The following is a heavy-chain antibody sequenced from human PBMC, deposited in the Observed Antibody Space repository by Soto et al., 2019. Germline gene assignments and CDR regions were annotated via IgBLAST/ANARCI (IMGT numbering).Heavy chain of an antibody. D-gene: IGHD1-26*01. J-gene: IGHJ4*02. CDR1: GGTFSSYA. Sequence: GASVKVSCKASGGTFSSYAISWVRQAPGQGLEWMGGIIPIFGTANYAQKFQGRVTITADKSTSTAYMELSSLRSEDTAVYYCARDGVGATRNFDYWGQGTLVTVSS. CDR2: IIPIFGTA. V-gene: IGHV1-69*06. CDR3: ARDGVGATRNFDY.